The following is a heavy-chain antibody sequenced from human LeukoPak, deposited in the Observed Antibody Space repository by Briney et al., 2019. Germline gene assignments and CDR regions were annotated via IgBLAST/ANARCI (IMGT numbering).Heavy chain of an antibody. D-gene: IGHD3-22*01. Sequence: SETLSLTCTVSGGSISSYYWSWIRQPPGKGLEWIGYIYYSGSTYYNPSLKSRVTISVDTSKNQFSLKLSSVTAADTAVYYCARQTRYYDSSGYPDYWGQGTLVTVSS. CDR3: ARQTRYYDSSGYPDY. J-gene: IGHJ4*02. CDR2: IYYSGST. V-gene: IGHV4-59*08. CDR1: GGSISSYY.